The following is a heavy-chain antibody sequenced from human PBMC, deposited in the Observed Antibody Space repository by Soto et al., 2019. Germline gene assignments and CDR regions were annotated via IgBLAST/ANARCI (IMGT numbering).Heavy chain of an antibody. D-gene: IGHD2-2*01. CDR3: ATRGYCSSTSCYVFDY. CDR1: GYTFTSYG. J-gene: IGHJ4*02. Sequence: ASVKVSCKASGYTFTSYGIHWVRQAPGQRLEWMGWINAANGDTKYSPKFQGRVTITRDTSASTVYMELSSLRSEDTAVYYCATRGYCSSTSCYVFDYWGQGXLVTVYS. CDR2: INAANGDT. V-gene: IGHV1-3*01.